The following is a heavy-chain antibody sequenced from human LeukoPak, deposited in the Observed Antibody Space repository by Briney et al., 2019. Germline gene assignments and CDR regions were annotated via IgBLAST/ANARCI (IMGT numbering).Heavy chain of an antibody. Sequence: PGGSLRLSCAASGFTFSNAWMIWVRQAPGKGLEWVGRSISKTEGGTTDYAAPVKGRFSISRDDSKNTLYLQMNSLKTEDTAVYYCTTVTAAGMTDYWGQGTLVTVSS. J-gene: IGHJ4*02. CDR1: GFTFSNAW. D-gene: IGHD6-13*01. V-gene: IGHV3-15*01. CDR2: SISKTEGGTT. CDR3: TTVTAAGMTDY.